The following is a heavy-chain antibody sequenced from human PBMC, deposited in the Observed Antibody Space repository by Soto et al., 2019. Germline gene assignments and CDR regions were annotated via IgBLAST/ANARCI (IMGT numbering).Heavy chain of an antibody. V-gene: IGHV1-18*01. D-gene: IGHD3-10*01. J-gene: IGHJ6*02. Sequence: QVHLVQSGAEVKKPGASVKVSCKASGYTFTNYDINWVRQAPGQGLEWMGWISTYTGNTNYAQKLQGRVTMTTDTTQSPADMELRSQRSDDTAVYYCARGYYYGSGRPTRGGMDVWGQGTTVTLSS. CDR1: GYTFTNYD. CDR3: ARGYYYGSGRPTRGGMDV. CDR2: ISTYTGNT.